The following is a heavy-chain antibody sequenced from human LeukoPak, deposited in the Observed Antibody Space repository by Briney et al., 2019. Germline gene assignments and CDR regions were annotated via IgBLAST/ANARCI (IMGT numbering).Heavy chain of an antibody. V-gene: IGHV4-39*07. CDR3: ARVREWELYAFDI. D-gene: IGHD1-26*01. J-gene: IGHJ3*02. CDR1: GGSLSSSSYY. Sequence: SETLSLTCTVSGGSLSSSSYYWGWIRQPPGKGLEWIGSIYYSGSTYYNPSLKSRVTMSVDTSKNQFSPKLSSVTAADTAVYYCARVREWELYAFDIWGQGTMVTVSS. CDR2: IYYSGST.